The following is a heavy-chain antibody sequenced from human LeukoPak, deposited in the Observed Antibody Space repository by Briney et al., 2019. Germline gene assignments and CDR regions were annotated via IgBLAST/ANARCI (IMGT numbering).Heavy chain of an antibody. D-gene: IGHD5-24*01. CDR3: AKTIDGFSPQYDF. J-gene: IGHJ4*02. V-gene: IGHV3-30*18. CDR2: ISFDANKE. CDR1: GFSFSDHN. Sequence: AGGSLRLSRAASGFSFSDHNMHWVRQAPGKGLEWGSFISFDANKEDYADSVKGRFTDSRDNYKNKVFLQMNSHRSDETAVYYCAKTIDGFSPQYDFWGQGTQVTVSS.